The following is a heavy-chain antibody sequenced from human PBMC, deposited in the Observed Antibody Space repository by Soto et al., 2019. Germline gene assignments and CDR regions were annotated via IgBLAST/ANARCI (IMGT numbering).Heavy chain of an antibody. CDR1: GFTFSSYW. CDR2: IKQDGSEK. V-gene: IGHV3-7*03. D-gene: IGHD5-12*01. Sequence: PGGSLRLSCAASGFTFSSYWMSWVRQAPGKGLEWVANIKQDGSEKYYVDSVKGRFTISRDNAKNSLYLQMNSLRAEDTAVYYCARDLEMATLERYFDYWGQGTLVTVSS. CDR3: ARDLEMATLERYFDY. J-gene: IGHJ4*02.